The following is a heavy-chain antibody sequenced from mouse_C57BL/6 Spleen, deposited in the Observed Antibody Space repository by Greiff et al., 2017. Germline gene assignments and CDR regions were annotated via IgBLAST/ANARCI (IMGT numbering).Heavy chain of an antibody. CDR2: INPSNGGT. J-gene: IGHJ2*01. CDR3: ARDPRYGKGDY. CDR1: GYTFTSYW. Sequence: QVQLKQPGTELVKPGASVKLSCKASGYTFTSYWMHWVKQRPGQGLEWIGNINPSNGGTNYNEKFKSKATLTVDKSSSTAYMQLSSRTSDDSAVYYCARDPRYGKGDYWGQGTTLTVSS. D-gene: IGHD2-1*01. V-gene: IGHV1-53*01.